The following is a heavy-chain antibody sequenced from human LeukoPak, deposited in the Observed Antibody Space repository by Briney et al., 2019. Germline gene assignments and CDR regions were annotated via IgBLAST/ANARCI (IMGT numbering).Heavy chain of an antibody. J-gene: IGHJ4*02. CDR3: TRPSGRDY. Sequence: GGSLRLSCAASGFTFSGSAMHWVRQAPGKGLGWVGRIRSKANSYATAYAASVKGRFTISRDDSKNTAYLQMNSLKTEDTAVYYCTRPSGRDYWGQGTLVTVSS. CDR2: IRSKANSYAT. D-gene: IGHD1-26*01. CDR1: GFTFSGSA. V-gene: IGHV3-73*01.